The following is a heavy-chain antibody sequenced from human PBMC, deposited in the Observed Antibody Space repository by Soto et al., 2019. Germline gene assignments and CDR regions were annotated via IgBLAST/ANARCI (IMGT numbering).Heavy chain of an antibody. CDR1: GFTFSLAW. J-gene: IGHJ3*01. CDR3: THSWTYDSDNSV. V-gene: IGHV3-15*07. CDR2: IKSEGSGGTT. D-gene: IGHD3-22*01. Sequence: EEQLVESGGGLVKPGGSLRLSCAGSGFTFSLAWMNWVRQAPGKGLEWVGRIKSEGSGGTTDYAAPVKGRFTISRDDSINTLYLQMNNLKTEDTAVYYCTHSWTYDSDNSVWGQWTMVTVSS.